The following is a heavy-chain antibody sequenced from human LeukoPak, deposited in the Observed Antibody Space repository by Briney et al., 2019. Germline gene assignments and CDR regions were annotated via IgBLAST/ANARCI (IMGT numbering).Heavy chain of an antibody. V-gene: IGHV4-59*01. CDR3: AKADATIGGAFDT. CDR1: GDSISYYY. Sequence: PSETLSLTCTVSGDSISYYYWSWIRQPPGKGLEWIGKIYYSGNTNYNPSLKSRVTISVDTSKNQFSLKLSSVTAADTAVYYCAKADATIGGAFDTWGQGTTVIVSS. D-gene: IGHD3-16*01. CDR2: IYYSGNT. J-gene: IGHJ3*02.